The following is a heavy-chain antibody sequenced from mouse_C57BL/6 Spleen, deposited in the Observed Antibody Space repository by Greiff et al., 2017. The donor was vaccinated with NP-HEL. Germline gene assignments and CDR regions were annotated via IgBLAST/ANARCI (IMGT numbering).Heavy chain of an antibody. CDR2: FYPGSGSI. Sequence: VQLQQSGAELVKPGASVKLSCKASGYTFTEYTIHWVKQRSGQGLEWIGWFYPGSGSIKYNEKFKDKATLTADKSSSTVYMELSRLTSEDSAVYFCARHEEPGPYYYGSSYDAMDYWGQGTSVTVSS. D-gene: IGHD1-1*01. CDR1: GYTFTEYT. J-gene: IGHJ4*01. V-gene: IGHV1-62-2*01. CDR3: ARHEEPGPYYYGSSYDAMDY.